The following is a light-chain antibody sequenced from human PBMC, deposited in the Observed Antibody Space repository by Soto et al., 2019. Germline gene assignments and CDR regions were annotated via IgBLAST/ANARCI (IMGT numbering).Light chain of an antibody. CDR3: CSYAGSNIYV. Sequence: QSVLTQPRSVSGSPGQSVTISCTGNRSDVGGYPYVSWYQHHPGKVHKLLIYDVSYRPSGVPDRSFGSKVGNTASLTISGLQADDEAVYYCCSYAGSNIYVFGSGTKSPS. CDR1: RSDVGGYPY. V-gene: IGLV2-11*01. CDR2: DVS. J-gene: IGLJ1*01.